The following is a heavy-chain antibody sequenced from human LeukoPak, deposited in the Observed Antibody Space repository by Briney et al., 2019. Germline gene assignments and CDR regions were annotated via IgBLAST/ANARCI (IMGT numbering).Heavy chain of an antibody. CDR2: IKSDGSFT. D-gene: IGHD1-1*01. J-gene: IGHJ3*02. Sequence: GGSLRLSCVASGFTFSSHWMHWVRQAPPKGLVWVSHIKSDGSFTNYADSVKGRFTISRDNAKNTLYLQMNSMRPEDTAVYYCARGTGAFDIWGQGTKVTVSS. CDR3: ARGTGAFDI. CDR1: GFTFSSHW. V-gene: IGHV3-74*01.